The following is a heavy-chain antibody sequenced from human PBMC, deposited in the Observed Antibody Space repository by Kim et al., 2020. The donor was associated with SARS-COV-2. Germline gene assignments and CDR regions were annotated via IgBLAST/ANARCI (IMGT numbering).Heavy chain of an antibody. CDR1: GYTFTSYA. D-gene: IGHD2-2*01. V-gene: IGHV7-4-1*02. CDR3: ARPAVDIVVVPAAMAGRAYYYYGMDV. J-gene: IGHJ6*02. CDR2: INTNTGNP. Sequence: ASVKVSCKASGYTFTSYAMNWVRQAPGQGLEWMGWINTNTGNPTYAQGFTGRFVFSLDTSVSTAYLQISSLKAEDTAVYYCARPAVDIVVVPAAMAGRAYYYYGMDVWGQGTTVTVSS.